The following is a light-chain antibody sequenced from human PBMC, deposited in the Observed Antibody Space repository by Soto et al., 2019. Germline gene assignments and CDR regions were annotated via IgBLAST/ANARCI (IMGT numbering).Light chain of an antibody. Sequence: IVPATFTDTLSVSPGGRAPISLRGSQSVGSNLAWYQQKPGQAPRLLIYGASTRATGIPARFSGSGSGTEFTLTISSLQSEDFAVYYCQQYNTWPPITFGQGTRLEIK. CDR2: GAS. CDR1: QSVGSN. J-gene: IGKJ5*01. CDR3: QQYNTWPPIT. V-gene: IGKV3-15*01.